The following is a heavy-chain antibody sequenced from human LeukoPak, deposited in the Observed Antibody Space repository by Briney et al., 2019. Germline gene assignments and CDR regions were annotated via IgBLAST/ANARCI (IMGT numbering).Heavy chain of an antibody. D-gene: IGHD7-27*01. Sequence: GASVKVSSKASGYIFTDYYIHWVRQSHAQGLEWMGRINPKSGGTDDAQDFQGRVTMTRDSSINTVHLYLSSLTSDDTAVYYCARDLASTPHWELDYWGQGSPVTVSP. J-gene: IGHJ4*02. CDR1: GYIFTDYY. CDR2: INPKSGGT. CDR3: ARDLASTPHWELDY. V-gene: IGHV1-2*06.